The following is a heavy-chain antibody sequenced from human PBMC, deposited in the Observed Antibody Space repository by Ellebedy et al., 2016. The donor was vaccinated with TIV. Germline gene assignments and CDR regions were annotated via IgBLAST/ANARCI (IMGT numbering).Heavy chain of an antibody. CDR2: INSNTGGT. CDR1: GYRFTGYY. D-gene: IGHD1-26*01. CDR3: ARDGLGATNWFDP. J-gene: IGHJ5*02. V-gene: IGHV1-2*02. Sequence: AASVKVSCKASGYRFTGYYMHWVRQAPGQGLEWMGWINSNTGGTNYAQKFQGRVTMTRDTSISTVYMELSSLRSDDTAVYYCARDGLGATNWFDPWGQGTLVIVSP.